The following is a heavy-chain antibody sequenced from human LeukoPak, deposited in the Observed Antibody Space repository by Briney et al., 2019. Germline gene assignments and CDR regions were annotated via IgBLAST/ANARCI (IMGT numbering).Heavy chain of an antibody. CDR2: ISTSGTGYI. D-gene: IGHD3-22*01. V-gene: IGHV3-21*06. CDR3: VRGGPNYYDSSGEYLTYFQN. CDR1: GFGFNSFN. Sequence: GGSLRLSCAVSGFGFNSFNTHWVRQAPGKGMEWVSSISTSGTGYIYYADSVRGRFIISRDNAMDSLYLQMNSLRAEDTAVYYCVRGGPNYYDSSGEYLTYFQNWGQGTPVTVSS. J-gene: IGHJ1*01.